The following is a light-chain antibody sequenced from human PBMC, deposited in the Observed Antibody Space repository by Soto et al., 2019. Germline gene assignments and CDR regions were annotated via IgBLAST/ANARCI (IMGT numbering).Light chain of an antibody. CDR1: SSNIGSNS. J-gene: IGLJ2*01. V-gene: IGLV1-44*01. Sequence: QSVLTQPPSASGTPGQRVTISGSGSSSNIGSNSVNWYQQLPGTAPKLLMYSSNQRPSGVPDRFSGSKSGTSASLAISGLQSEDEADYYCAAWDDSLNGVVFGGGTKLTVL. CDR2: SSN. CDR3: AAWDDSLNGVV.